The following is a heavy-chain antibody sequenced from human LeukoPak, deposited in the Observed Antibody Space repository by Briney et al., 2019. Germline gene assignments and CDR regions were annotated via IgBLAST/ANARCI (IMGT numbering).Heavy chain of an antibody. Sequence: GGSLRLSCAASGFTFNNYWMSWVRQAPGRGLEWVANIKQDGSEKNYVDSVKGRFTISRDNAKNALYLQMNSLRAEDMAVYHCASQGYWGQGTLVTISS. J-gene: IGHJ4*02. CDR3: ASQGY. CDR1: GFTFNNYW. V-gene: IGHV3-7*02. CDR2: IKQDGSEK.